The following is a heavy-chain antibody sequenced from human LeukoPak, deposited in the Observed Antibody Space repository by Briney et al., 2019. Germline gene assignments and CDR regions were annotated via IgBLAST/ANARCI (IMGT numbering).Heavy chain of an antibody. J-gene: IGHJ4*02. V-gene: IGHV3-53*01. CDR3: ARDSEFKGIDY. Sequence: GGSLRLSCAASGFTVSSNYMSWVRQAPGKGLEWVSVIYSGGSTYYADSVKGRFTISRDNSKNTLYLQMNSLRAEDTAVYYCARDSEFKGIDYWGQGTLVTVYS. CDR1: GFTVSSNY. CDR2: IYSGGST. D-gene: IGHD3-10*01.